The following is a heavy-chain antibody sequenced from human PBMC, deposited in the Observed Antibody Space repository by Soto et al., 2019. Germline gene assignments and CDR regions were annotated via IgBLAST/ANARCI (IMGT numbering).Heavy chain of an antibody. CDR1: GFTFSSYG. CDR2: ISSNGGST. V-gene: IGHV3-64*04. CDR3: AKVMVKNWFDP. Sequence: PGGSLRLSCSPSGFTFSSYGMHWVRQAPGKGLEYVSGISSNGGSTYYADSVKGRFTISRDNSKNTLYLQMNSLRADDTAVYYCAKVMVKNWFDPWGQGTLVTVSS. J-gene: IGHJ5*02. D-gene: IGHD5-18*01.